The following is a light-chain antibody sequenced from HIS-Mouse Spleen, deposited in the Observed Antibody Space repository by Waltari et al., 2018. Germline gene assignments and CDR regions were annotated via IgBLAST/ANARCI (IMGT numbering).Light chain of an antibody. CDR2: DDS. CDR1: NIGSKS. CDR3: QVWDSSSDHVV. V-gene: IGLV3-21*03. Sequence: SYVLTQPPSVSVAPGKTARITCGGNNIGSKSVHWYQQKPGQAPVLVVYDDSDRPSGVPERFSGSNSGNTATLPISRVEAGDEADDYCQVWDSSSDHVVFGGGTKLTVL. J-gene: IGLJ2*01.